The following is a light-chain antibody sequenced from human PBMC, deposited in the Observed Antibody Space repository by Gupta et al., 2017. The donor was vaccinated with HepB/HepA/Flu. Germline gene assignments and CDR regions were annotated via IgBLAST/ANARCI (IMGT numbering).Light chain of an antibody. CDR2: SHD. CDR3: AAWDDSVKHWV. V-gene: IGLV1-44*01. CDR1: TSNIGFTT. J-gene: IGLJ3*02. Sequence: QPMPPPTPSASGTPGQRVSISCRDSTSNIGFTTVNWYQHIPGTAPKFLIYSHDHRPSGVPDRFSGSKSGTSASLAISGLQSEDEGDYYCAAWDDSVKHWVFGGGTKLTVL.